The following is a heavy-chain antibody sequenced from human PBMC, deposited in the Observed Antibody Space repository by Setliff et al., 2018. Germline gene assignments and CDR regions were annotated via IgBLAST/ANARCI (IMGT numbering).Heavy chain of an antibody. CDR1: GDSFSGYF. CDR3: AGGAFGSRWYVRPWFDP. D-gene: IGHD6-13*01. J-gene: IGHJ5*02. Sequence: SETLSLTCAVYGDSFSGYFWTWIRQPPGKGLEWIGDIDQSGSTNYNPSLKSRLTISVDTSKNQFSLSLSSVTAADTAVYYCAGGAFGSRWYVRPWFDPWGQGTLVTASS. V-gene: IGHV4-34*01. CDR2: IDQSGST.